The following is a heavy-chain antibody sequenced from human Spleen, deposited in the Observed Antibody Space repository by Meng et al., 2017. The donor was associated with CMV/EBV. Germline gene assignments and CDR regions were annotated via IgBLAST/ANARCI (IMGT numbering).Heavy chain of an antibody. CDR3: ARGVLAFFFDP. D-gene: IGHD2/OR15-2a*01. CDR1: GYTFTTYG. Sequence: SCKASGYTFTTYGITWVRQAPGQGLEWMGWISPYNGNTNYAQKLQGRVTLTTAPSTSTAYLELRSLRSADTALYYCARGVLAFFFDPLGHGTLVTVSS. CDR2: ISPYNGNT. V-gene: IGHV1-18*01. J-gene: IGHJ5*02.